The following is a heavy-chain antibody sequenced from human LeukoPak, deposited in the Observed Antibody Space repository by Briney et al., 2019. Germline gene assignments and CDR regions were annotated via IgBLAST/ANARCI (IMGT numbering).Heavy chain of an antibody. CDR3: ARNYYDTAGHFGY. J-gene: IGHJ4*02. Sequence: GASVKVSCKASGYTFSSYYMHWVRQAPGQGLEWMGIINPSGGGTTYAQKFRGRVTMTRDTSTGTVFTELSSLRSDDTAVYFCARNYYDTAGHFGYWGQGTLVTVS. CDR1: GYTFSSYY. V-gene: IGHV1-46*01. CDR2: INPSGGGT. D-gene: IGHD3-22*01.